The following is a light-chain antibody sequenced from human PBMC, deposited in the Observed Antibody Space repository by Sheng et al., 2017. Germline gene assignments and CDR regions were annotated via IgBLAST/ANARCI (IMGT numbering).Light chain of an antibody. J-gene: IGKJ1*01. CDR2: GAS. V-gene: IGKV3-15*01. CDR3: QQYNDWGT. CDR1: QSVGSN. Sequence: EIVMTQTPATLSVSPGERATLSYRASQSVGSNLAWYQQKPGQAPRLLIYGASTRATGIPARFSGSGSGTEFTLTISSLQSEDFVVYYCQQYNDWGTFGQGTKVEIK.